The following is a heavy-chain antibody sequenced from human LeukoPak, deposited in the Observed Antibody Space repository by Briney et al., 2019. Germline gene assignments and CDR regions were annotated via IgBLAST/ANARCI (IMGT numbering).Heavy chain of an antibody. J-gene: IGHJ4*02. D-gene: IGHD3-22*01. V-gene: IGHV4-59*08. CDR2: IHYSGST. Sequence: PSETLSLTCTVSGGSISSYYRNWIRQPPGKGLEWTGYIHYSGSTNYNPSLKSRVTISVDTSKNQFSLKLSSVTAADTAVYYCAGDSSGYYYFDYWGQGTLVTVSS. CDR3: AGDSSGYYYFDY. CDR1: GGSISSYY.